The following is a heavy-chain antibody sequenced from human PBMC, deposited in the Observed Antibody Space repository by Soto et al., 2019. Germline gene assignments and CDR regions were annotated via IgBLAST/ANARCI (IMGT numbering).Heavy chain of an antibody. Sequence: QVHLVQSGAEVKKPGASVKVSCKGSGYAFTTYGITWVRQAPGQGLEWMGWISAHNGNTNYAQKRQGRFSVTRDTSTSTAYMELRILRSDDSAVYYCARGRYGDYWGHGARVTGSS. D-gene: IGHD3-10*01. V-gene: IGHV1-18*01. CDR1: GYAFTTYG. CDR2: ISAHNGNT. CDR3: ARGRYGDY. J-gene: IGHJ4*01.